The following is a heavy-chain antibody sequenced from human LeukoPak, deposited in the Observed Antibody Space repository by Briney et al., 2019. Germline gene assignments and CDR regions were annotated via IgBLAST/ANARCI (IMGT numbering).Heavy chain of an antibody. CDR2: ISYDGSNK. V-gene: IGHV3-30*04. Sequence: GRSLRLSCEASGFIFDNHAFHWVRQAPGKGLEWVAVISYDGSNKYQARSVKGRFTISRDNSKNTLYLQMNSLRPEDTAVYYCARDPSPTRRDYFDYWGRGILVTVSS. CDR1: GFIFDNHA. CDR3: ARDPSPTRRDYFDY. J-gene: IGHJ4*02.